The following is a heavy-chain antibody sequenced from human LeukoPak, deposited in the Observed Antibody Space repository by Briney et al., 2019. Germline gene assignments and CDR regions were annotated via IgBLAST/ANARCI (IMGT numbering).Heavy chain of an antibody. V-gene: IGHV4-59*01. Sequence: SETLSLTCTVSGGSISSYYWSWIRQPPGKGLEWIGYIYYSGSTNYNPSLKSRVTISVDTSKNQFSLKLSSVTAADTAVYYCAGVRHGAFDIWGQGTMVTVSS. CDR1: GGSISSYY. CDR3: AGVRHGAFDI. CDR2: IYYSGST. J-gene: IGHJ3*02.